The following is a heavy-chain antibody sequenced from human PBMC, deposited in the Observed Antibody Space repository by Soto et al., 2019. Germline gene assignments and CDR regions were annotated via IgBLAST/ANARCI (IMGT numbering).Heavy chain of an antibody. CDR2: ISAYNGNT. CDR1: GYTFTSYG. D-gene: IGHD6-13*01. CDR3: AGGEERYSSSSVVWYFDL. V-gene: IGHV1-18*01. J-gene: IGHJ2*01. Sequence: QVQLVQSGAEVKKPGASVKVSCKASGYTFTSYGISWVRQAPGQGLEWMGWISAYNGNTNYAQKLQGRVTMTTDTSTSTAYMELRSLRSDDTAVYYCAGGEERYSSSSVVWYFDLWGRGTLVTVSS.